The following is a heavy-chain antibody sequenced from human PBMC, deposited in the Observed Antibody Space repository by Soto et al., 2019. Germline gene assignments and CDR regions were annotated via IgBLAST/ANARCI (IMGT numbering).Heavy chain of an antibody. V-gene: IGHV5-51*01. D-gene: IGHD6-6*01. Sequence: EXLKIYCKGSGYXFTSYLIAWVRHMPGKGLECMGIIYPGYSDTRYSPSFQGQVTISVDKSINTAYLQMNSLSSEDTAVYYCARAGEYSRSSFDYWGQGTLGPVS. CDR2: IYPGYSDT. CDR3: ARAGEYSRSSFDY. CDR1: GYXFTSYL. J-gene: IGHJ4*02.